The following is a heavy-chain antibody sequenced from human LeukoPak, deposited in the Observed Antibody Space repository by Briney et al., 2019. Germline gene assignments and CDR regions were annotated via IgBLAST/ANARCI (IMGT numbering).Heavy chain of an antibody. V-gene: IGHV1-8*03. Sequence: AASVKVACKASGYTFTSYDINWVRQATGQGLEWMGWMNPNSGNTGYAQKLQGRVTITRNTSISTAYMELSSLRSEDTAVYYCARHKVVVVPGDYYYYMDVWGKGTTVTVSS. D-gene: IGHD3-22*01. CDR2: MNPNSGNT. CDR3: ARHKVVVVPGDYYYYMDV. J-gene: IGHJ6*03. CDR1: GYTFTSYD.